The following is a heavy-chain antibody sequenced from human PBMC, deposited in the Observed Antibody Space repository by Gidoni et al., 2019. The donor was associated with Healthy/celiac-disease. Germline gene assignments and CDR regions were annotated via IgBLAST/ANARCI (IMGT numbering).Heavy chain of an antibody. CDR2: ISYDGSKK. CDR1: GFTFSSYG. J-gene: IGHJ3*02. Sequence: VQLVESGGGVVQPGRSLRLSCAASGFTFSSYGMHWVRQAPGKGLEWVAVISYDGSKKYYADSVKGRFTISRDNSKNTLYLKMNSLRAEDTAVYYCAKLGSPGSAFDIWGQGTMVTVSS. CDR3: AKLGSPGSAFDI. V-gene: IGHV3-30*18. D-gene: IGHD7-27*01.